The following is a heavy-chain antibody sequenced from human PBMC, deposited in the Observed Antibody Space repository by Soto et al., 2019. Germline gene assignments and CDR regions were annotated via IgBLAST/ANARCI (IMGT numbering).Heavy chain of an antibody. CDR2: VYDSGTT. Sequence: SEALSVTCTVSGASIGRGGYYWSWIRQHPGMGLEWIGYVYDSGTTYYNPSLKSRVTISVDTSNNQFSLKLSSVTAADTAVYYCARAHPVSHIDYWGQGTLVTVSS. V-gene: IGHV4-30-4*08. CDR1: GASIGRGGYY. CDR3: ARAHPVSHIDY. J-gene: IGHJ4*02.